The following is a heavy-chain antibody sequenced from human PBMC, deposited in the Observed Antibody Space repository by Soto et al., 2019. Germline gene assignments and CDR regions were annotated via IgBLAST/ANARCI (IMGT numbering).Heavy chain of an antibody. CDR1: GGSLGTSNW. Sequence: QVQLRETGPGLVKPSGTLSLLCSVSGGSLGTSNWWSWLRQSPGKGLQWIGDIYETGRTNYNPSRPRRLTIAGDESKTQFSLKLASVTAADTAVYYCASSKLRSLESTLSPFDSWGQGILVIVSS. V-gene: IGHV4-4*02. D-gene: IGHD3-3*01. CDR2: IYETGRT. CDR3: ASSKLRSLESTLSPFDS. J-gene: IGHJ4*02.